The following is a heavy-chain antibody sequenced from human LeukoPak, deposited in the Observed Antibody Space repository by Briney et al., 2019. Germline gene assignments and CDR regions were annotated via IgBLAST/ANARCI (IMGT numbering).Heavy chain of an antibody. J-gene: IGHJ6*03. CDR2: ISSSSSTI. CDR3: ARESITMVRGAKIYYYYYMDV. CDR1: GFTFSSYS. Sequence: GGSLRLSCAASGFTFSSYSMNWVRQAPGKGLEWVSYISSSSSTIYYADSVKGRFTISRDNAKNSLYLQMNSLRAEDTAVYYCARESITMVRGAKIYYYYYMDVWGKGTTVTVSS. D-gene: IGHD3-10*01. V-gene: IGHV3-48*01.